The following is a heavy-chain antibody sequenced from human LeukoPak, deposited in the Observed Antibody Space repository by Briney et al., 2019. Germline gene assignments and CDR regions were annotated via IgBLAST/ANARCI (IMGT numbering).Heavy chain of an antibody. V-gene: IGHV3-23*01. D-gene: IGHD6-19*01. J-gene: IGHJ4*02. CDR1: GFSVSNSG. CDR3: AQGYLSGWYPH. CDR2: ISVDGETA. Sequence: GGSLRLSCAVSGFSVSNSGMSWVRQAPGKGLEWISAISVDGETAYYADSVKGRFIISRDNSKNTLYLQLSSLRDEDTAVYYCAQGYLSGWYPHWGQGSLVSVTS.